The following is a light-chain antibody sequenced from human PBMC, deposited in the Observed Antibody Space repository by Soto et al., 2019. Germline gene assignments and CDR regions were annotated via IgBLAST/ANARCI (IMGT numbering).Light chain of an antibody. V-gene: IGKV1-5*03. Sequence: DIQMTQSPSTLSASVGDRVTITCRASQSISSWLAWYQQKPGKAPNLLIYKSSTLESGVPSRFSGSGSGTEFTLTISSLQPDDFATYYCQHYDGYPWTFGQGPKVEIK. CDR2: KSS. CDR1: QSISSW. J-gene: IGKJ1*01. CDR3: QHYDGYPWT.